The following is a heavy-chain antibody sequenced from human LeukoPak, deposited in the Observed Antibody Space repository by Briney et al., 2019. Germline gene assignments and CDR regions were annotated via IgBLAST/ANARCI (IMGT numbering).Heavy chain of an antibody. CDR3: ARIRCGRGQARCYNH. CDR2: VSPGGYT. CDR1: GVSVSDYY. D-gene: IGHD2-21*01. J-gene: IGHJ5*02. Sequence: PSETLSLTCAVSGVSVSDYYWSWIRQSPEKGLEWLGEVSPGGYTTYNPSLRSRVIISEDTSENQFSLNVMSVTAADTALYYCARIRCGRGQARCYNHWAQGSLVTVSS. V-gene: IGHV4-34*01.